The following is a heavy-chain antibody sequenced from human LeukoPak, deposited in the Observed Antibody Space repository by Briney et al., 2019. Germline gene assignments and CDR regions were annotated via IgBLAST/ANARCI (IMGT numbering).Heavy chain of an antibody. D-gene: IGHD6-19*01. V-gene: IGHV4-39*01. CDR1: GGSISSSSYY. Sequence: PSETLSLTCTVSGGSISSSSYYWGWIRQPPGKGLEWIGSIYYSGSTYYNPSLKSRVTISVDTSKNQFSLKLSSVTAADTAVYYCARHDRIAVAGMDYWGQGTLVTVSS. CDR2: IYYSGST. J-gene: IGHJ4*02. CDR3: ARHDRIAVAGMDY.